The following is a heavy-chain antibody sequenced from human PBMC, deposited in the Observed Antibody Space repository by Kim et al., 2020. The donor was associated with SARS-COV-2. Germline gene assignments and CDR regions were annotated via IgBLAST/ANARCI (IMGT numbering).Heavy chain of an antibody. V-gene: IGHV3-9*01. J-gene: IGHJ4*02. D-gene: IGHD3-10*01. Sequence: KDRLTISIDNAKNSLYLQMNSLRAEDTALYYCAKDSLYYYGSGTRFDYWGQGTLVTVSS. CDR3: AKDSLYYYGSGTRFDY.